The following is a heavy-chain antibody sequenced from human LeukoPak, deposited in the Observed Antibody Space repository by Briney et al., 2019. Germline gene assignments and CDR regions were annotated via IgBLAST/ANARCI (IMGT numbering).Heavy chain of an antibody. CDR3: ARELVDYDFWSGYYPKYYFDY. D-gene: IGHD3-3*01. CDR2: INHSGST. J-gene: IGHJ4*02. V-gene: IGHV4-34*01. CDR1: GGSFSGYY. Sequence: KPSETLSLTCAVYGGSFSGYYWSWIRQPPGKGLEWIGEINHSGSTNYNPSLKSQVTISVDTSRNQFSLKLSSVTAADTAVYYCARELVDYDFWSGYYPKYYFDYWGQGTLVTVSS.